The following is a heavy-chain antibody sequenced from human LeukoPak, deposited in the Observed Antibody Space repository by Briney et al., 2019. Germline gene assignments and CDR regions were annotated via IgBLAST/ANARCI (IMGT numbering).Heavy chain of an antibody. CDR3: ARDNAVVVVPAAIRSWYFDL. V-gene: IGHV4-59*12. CDR2: IYYSGST. D-gene: IGHD2-2*02. J-gene: IGHJ2*01. CDR1: GGSISSYY. Sequence: PSETLSLTCTVSGGSISSYYWSWIRQPPGKGLEWIGYIYYSGSTNYNPSLKSRVTISVDTSKNQFSLKLSSVTAADTAVYYCARDNAVVVVPAAIRSWYFDLWGRGTLVTVSS.